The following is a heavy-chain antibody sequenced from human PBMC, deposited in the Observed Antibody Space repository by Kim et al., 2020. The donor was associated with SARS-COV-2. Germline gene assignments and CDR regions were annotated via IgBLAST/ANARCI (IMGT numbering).Heavy chain of an antibody. CDR2: ISAGNGNT. CDR3: ARGDVVVITL. J-gene: IGHJ4*02. V-gene: IGHV1-3*01. D-gene: IGHD3-22*01. Sequence: ASVKVSCKATGDTFTNFPIHWVRQAPGQGLEWMGWISAGNGNTKYAQIFQDRLTITRDTSASTSYMELSSLQSEDTAVYYCARGDVVVITLWGQGTLVIV. CDR1: GDTFTNFP.